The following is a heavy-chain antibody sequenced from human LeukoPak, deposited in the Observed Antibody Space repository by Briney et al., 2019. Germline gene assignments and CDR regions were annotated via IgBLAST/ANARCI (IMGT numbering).Heavy chain of an antibody. V-gene: IGHV4-59*08. Sequence: PSETLSLTCTVSGGSLTSHYWSWLRQPPGKGLACIGYIYDRGNTHYKPSLKSRVIISLDTSKNQFSLKLTSVTAADTAVYYCARQFSRTDYDILPDYHKGYYYYAMDVWGQGTTVAVSS. CDR1: GGSLTSHY. J-gene: IGHJ6*02. CDR3: ARQFSRTDYDILPDYHKGYYYYAMDV. CDR2: IYDRGNT. D-gene: IGHD3-9*01.